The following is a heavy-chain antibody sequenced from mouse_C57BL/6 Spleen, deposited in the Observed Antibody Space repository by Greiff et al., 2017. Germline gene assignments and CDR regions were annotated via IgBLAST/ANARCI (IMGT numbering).Heavy chain of an antibody. J-gene: IGHJ3*01. CDR1: GYAFSSYW. CDR3: ARLWLGERGSCAY. CDR2: IYPGDGDT. V-gene: IGHV1-80*01. Sequence: QVQLQQSGAELVKPGASVKISCKASGYAFSSYWMNWVKQRPGKGLEWIGQIYPGDGDTNYNGKFKGKATLTADKSSSTAYMQLSSLTSEDSAVYFCARLWLGERGSCAYWGQGTLVTVSA. D-gene: IGHD4-1*01.